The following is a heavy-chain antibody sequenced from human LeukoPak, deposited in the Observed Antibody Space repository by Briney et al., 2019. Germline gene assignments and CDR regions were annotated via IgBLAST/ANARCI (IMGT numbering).Heavy chain of an antibody. V-gene: IGHV3-73*01. CDR2: IRSKANSYAT. Sequence: GGSLRLSCAASGFTFSGSAVHWVRQASGKGLEWVGRIRSKANSYATAYAASVKGRFTISRDDSKNTAYLQMNSLKTEDTAVYYCTFVDSSGYYPYWGQGTLVTVSS. CDR1: GFTFSGSA. J-gene: IGHJ4*02. D-gene: IGHD3-22*01. CDR3: TFVDSSGYYPY.